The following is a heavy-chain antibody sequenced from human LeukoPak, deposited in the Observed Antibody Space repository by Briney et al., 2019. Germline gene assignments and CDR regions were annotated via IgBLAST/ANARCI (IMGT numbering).Heavy chain of an antibody. CDR2: IPYDGSNK. J-gene: IGHJ4*02. CDR3: AKDVIYYDSSGYLAR. D-gene: IGHD3-22*01. CDR1: GFTFSSYG. Sequence: GGSLRLSCAASGFTFSSYGMHWVRQAPGKGLEWVAFIPYDGSNKHYADSVKGRFTISRDNSENTLYLQMNSLRADDTAVYYCAKDVIYYDSSGYLARWGQGTLVTVSS. V-gene: IGHV3-30*02.